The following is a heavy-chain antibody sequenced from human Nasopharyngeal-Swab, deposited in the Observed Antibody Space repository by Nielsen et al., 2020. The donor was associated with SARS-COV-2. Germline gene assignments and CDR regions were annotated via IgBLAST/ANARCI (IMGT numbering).Heavy chain of an antibody. D-gene: IGHD3-9*01. CDR3: ARGGGSGAWGYFDSPENYYYYMDV. CDR2: IYYSGST. Sequence: SETLSPTCTVSGGSISSSSYYWGWIRQPPGKGLEWIGSIYYSGSTYYNPSLKSRVTISVDTSKNQFSLKLSSVTAADTAVYYCARGGGSGAWGYFDSPENYYYYMDVWGKGTTVTVSS. CDR1: GGSISSSSYY. V-gene: IGHV4-39*07. J-gene: IGHJ6*03.